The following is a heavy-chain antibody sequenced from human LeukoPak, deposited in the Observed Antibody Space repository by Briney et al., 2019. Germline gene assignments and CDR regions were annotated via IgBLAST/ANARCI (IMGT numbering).Heavy chain of an antibody. D-gene: IGHD3-3*01. CDR3: AKESTLLRFLEWLLFHTYFDY. Sequence: GGSLRLSCAASGFTFSSYAMHWVRQAPGKGLEWVAVISYDGSNKYYADSVKGRFTISRDNSKNTLYLQMNSLRAEDTAVYYCAKESTLLRFLEWLLFHTYFDYWGQGTLVTVSS. J-gene: IGHJ4*02. CDR2: ISYDGSNK. V-gene: IGHV3-30-3*01. CDR1: GFTFSSYA.